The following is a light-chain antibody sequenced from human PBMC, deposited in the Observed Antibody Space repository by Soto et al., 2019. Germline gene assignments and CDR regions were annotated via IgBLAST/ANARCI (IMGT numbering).Light chain of an antibody. CDR2: DNN. V-gene: IGLV1-51*01. CDR3: GTWESYLSVGV. CDR1: GSNIGSNS. Sequence: QSVLTQPPSVSAAPGQTVTISCSGRGSNIGSNSVSWYQQVPGTAPKLLLYDNNKRPSGIHDRFSGSKSGTSATLGITGLQTADEADYYCGTWESYLSVGVFGGGTKVTVL. J-gene: IGLJ2*01.